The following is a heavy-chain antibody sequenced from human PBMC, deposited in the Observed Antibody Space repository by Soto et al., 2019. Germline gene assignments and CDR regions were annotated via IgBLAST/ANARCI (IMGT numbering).Heavy chain of an antibody. J-gene: IGHJ5*02. D-gene: IGHD1-26*01. V-gene: IGHV2-5*02. CDR2: IYWDDDK. CDR3: AHGYYPTNWFDP. Sequence: QITLKESGPTLVKPTQTLTLTCTFSGFSLSTSGVSVGWIRQPPGKALEWLALIYWDDDKRYSPSLKSRLSIXKXXSKNQVVLTMTNMDPLDTATYYCAHGYYPTNWFDPWGQGTLVTVSS. CDR1: GFSLSTSGVS.